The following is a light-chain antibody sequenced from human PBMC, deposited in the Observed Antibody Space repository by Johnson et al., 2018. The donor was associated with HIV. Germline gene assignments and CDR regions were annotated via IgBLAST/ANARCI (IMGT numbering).Light chain of an antibody. CDR1: SSNIGNNY. V-gene: IGLV1-51*02. CDR3: GTWDSSLSAGGANYV. J-gene: IGLJ1*01. Sequence: QSVLTQPPSVSAAQGQKVTISCSGSSSNIGNNYVSWYQQLPGTAPKLLIYENNNRPSGIPDRFSGSKSGTSATLGITGLQTGDEADYYCGTWDSSLSAGGANYVFGTGTKVTVL. CDR2: ENN.